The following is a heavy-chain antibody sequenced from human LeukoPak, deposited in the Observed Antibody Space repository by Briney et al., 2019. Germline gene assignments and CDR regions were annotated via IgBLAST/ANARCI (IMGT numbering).Heavy chain of an antibody. Sequence: SETLSLTCTVSGGSITSYYWSWIRQPPGNGLEWIGYIYYSGSTNYNPSLKSRVTISVDTSKNQFSLKLSSVTAADTAVYYCTRGGGIFTYYYYMDVWGKGTTVTISS. V-gene: IGHV4-59*01. J-gene: IGHJ6*03. CDR3: TRGGGIFTYYYYMDV. CDR2: IYYSGST. D-gene: IGHD2-15*01. CDR1: GGSITSYY.